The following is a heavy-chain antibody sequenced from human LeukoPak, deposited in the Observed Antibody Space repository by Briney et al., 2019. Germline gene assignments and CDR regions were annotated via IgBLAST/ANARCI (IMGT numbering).Heavy chain of an antibody. CDR1: GGSISSYY. J-gene: IGHJ4*02. Sequence: PSETLSLTCTVSGGSISSYYWTWIRQPPGKGLEWIGYIHYSGSSRSHPSLNSRVTMSVDTSKSQFSLKLTSVTAADTAVYYCARGRRTAVVTDFDYWGQGILVTVS. V-gene: IGHV4-59*01. D-gene: IGHD2-21*02. CDR3: ARGRRTAVVTDFDY. CDR2: IHYSGSS.